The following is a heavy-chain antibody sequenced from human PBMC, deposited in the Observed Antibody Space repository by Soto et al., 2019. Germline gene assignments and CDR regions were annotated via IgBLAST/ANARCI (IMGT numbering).Heavy chain of an antibody. Sequence: QVHLVQSGVEVKTPGASVKVSCQASGYTFFTYDISWVRQAPGQGLEWMGWISTYSGDTKYAKKFQGRVTMTTDTSTTTAYLELSSLRSDDTAVYYCARHHGPTTSENWFDPWGQGTLVTVSS. CDR3: ARHHGPTTSENWFDP. CDR2: ISTYSGDT. D-gene: IGHD5-12*01. J-gene: IGHJ5*02. V-gene: IGHV1-18*01. CDR1: GYTFFTYD.